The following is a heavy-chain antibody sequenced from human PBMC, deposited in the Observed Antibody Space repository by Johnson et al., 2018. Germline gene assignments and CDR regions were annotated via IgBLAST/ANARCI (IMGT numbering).Heavy chain of an antibody. V-gene: IGHV4-59*01. CDR1: GGSISGYY. CDR2: SGST. D-gene: IGHD3-9*01. CDR3: ARSPTDILTGYYYMDV. J-gene: IGHJ6*03. Sequence: QVQLQESGPGLVKPSETLSLTCSVSGGSISGYYWSWVRQPPGTGLAWIGYSGSTDYNHPLKSPITLSVDSSKSQFSLKLRSVTAADTAVYYWARSPTDILTGYYYMDVWGKGTTVIVSS.